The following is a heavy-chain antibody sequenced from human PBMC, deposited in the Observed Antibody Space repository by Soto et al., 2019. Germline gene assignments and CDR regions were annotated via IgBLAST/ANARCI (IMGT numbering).Heavy chain of an antibody. V-gene: IGHV1-18*01. D-gene: IGHD1-1*01. CDR2: ISAYNGNT. J-gene: IGHJ5*02. Sequence: GASVKVSCKASGYTFTSYGISWVRQAPGQGLEWMGWISAYNGNTNYAQKFQGRVTMTTDTSTSTAYMELRSLRSDDTAVYYCARLAVRRTGTPYIASKYNWFDPWGQGTLVTVSS. CDR3: ARLAVRRTGTPYIASKYNWFDP. CDR1: GYTFTSYG.